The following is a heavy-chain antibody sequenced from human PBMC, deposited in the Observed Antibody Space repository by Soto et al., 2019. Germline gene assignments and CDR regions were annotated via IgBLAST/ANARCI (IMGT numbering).Heavy chain of an antibody. V-gene: IGHV4-30-4*01. CDR3: TRDLGCMVRAYYYYYGMDV. CDR2: IYDSGST. Sequence: SESLALASTVCGVSIRSGGYDWSRRGQPPGTGLGWSGHIYDSGSTYYNPSLKRRVTISVDTSKNQFSLKLSSVTGAETAVYYCTRDLGCMVRAYYYYYGMDVWAQGTTVTVSS. CDR1: GVSIRSGGYD. D-gene: IGHD3-10*01. J-gene: IGHJ6*02.